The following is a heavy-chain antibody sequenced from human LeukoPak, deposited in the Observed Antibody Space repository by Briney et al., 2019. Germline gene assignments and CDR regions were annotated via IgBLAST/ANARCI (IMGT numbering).Heavy chain of an antibody. CDR3: ARFYYDTSGPRGGFDY. J-gene: IGHJ4*02. CDR2: INPNSGGT. V-gene: IGHV1-2*02. D-gene: IGHD3-22*01. CDR1: GYTFTGYY. Sequence: ASVKVSCKASGYTFTGYYMHWVRQAPGQGLEWMGWINPNSGGTNYAQRFQGRVTMTRDTSISTAYMELSRLRSDDTAIYYCARFYYDTSGPRGGFDYWGQGTLVSVSS.